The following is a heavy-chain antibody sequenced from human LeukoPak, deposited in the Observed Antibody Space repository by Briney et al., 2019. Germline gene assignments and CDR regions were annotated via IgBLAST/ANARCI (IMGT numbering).Heavy chain of an antibody. V-gene: IGHV3-30*03. J-gene: IGHJ4*02. CDR2: ISYDGSNK. Sequence: GRSLRLSCAASGFTFSSYGMHWVRQAPGKGLEWVAVISYDGSNKYYADSVKGRFTISRDNSKNTLYLQMNSLRAEDTAVYFCARDGYCSGGSCHSFEYWGQGTLVTVSS. CDR3: ARDGYCSGGSCHSFEY. CDR1: GFTFSSYG. D-gene: IGHD2-15*01.